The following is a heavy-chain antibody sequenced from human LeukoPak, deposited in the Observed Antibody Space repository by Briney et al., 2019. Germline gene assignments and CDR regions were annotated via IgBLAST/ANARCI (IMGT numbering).Heavy chain of an antibody. Sequence: PSETLSLTCAVYGESFSGYYWSWIRQPPRKGLEWIGEINHSGSTNYNSSLKSRVTISVDTSKNQFSLKLSSVTAADTAVYYCARGLMGSTWFDPWDQGTLVTVSS. CDR3: ARGLMGSTWFDP. D-gene: IGHD2-8*01. CDR1: GESFSGYY. CDR2: INHSGST. J-gene: IGHJ5*02. V-gene: IGHV4-34*01.